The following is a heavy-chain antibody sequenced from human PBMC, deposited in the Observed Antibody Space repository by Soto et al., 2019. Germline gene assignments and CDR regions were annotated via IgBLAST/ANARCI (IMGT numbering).Heavy chain of an antibody. D-gene: IGHD1-26*01. CDR1: GYTFTSYY. CDR3: ARRPREEYSGTRRSCYYGMDV. V-gene: IGHV1-46*01. CDR2: INPSGGST. Sequence: ASVKVSCKASGYTFTSYYMHWVRQAPGQGLEWMGIINPSGGSTSYAQKFQGRVTMTRDTSTSTVYMELSSLRSEDTAVYYCARRPREEYSGTRRSCYYGMDVWGQGTTVTVSS. J-gene: IGHJ6*02.